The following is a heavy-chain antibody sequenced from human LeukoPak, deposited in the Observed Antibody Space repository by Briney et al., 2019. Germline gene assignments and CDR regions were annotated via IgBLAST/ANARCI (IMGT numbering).Heavy chain of an antibody. Sequence: GGSLRLSCAASRFTFSGYAMHWVRQAPGKGLEWVAVIWYDGSNKYYADSVKGRFTISRDNSKNTLYLQMNSLRAEDTAVYYCARSGSGSYAFDIWGQGTMVTISS. CDR1: RFTFSGYA. J-gene: IGHJ3*02. CDR3: ARSGSGSYAFDI. D-gene: IGHD3-10*01. CDR2: IWYDGSNK. V-gene: IGHV3-33*01.